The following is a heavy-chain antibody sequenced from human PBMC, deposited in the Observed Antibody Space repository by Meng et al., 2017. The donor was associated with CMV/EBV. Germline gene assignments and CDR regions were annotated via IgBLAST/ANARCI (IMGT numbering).Heavy chain of an antibody. D-gene: IGHD4-23*01. V-gene: IGHV3-30*04. CDR3: ARDRGNSGHWFDP. CDR1: GFTFSSYA. CDR2: ISYDGSNK. J-gene: IGHJ5*02. Sequence: AGSLRLSCAASGFTFSSYAMHWVRQAPGKGLEWVAVISYDGSNKYYADSVKGRFTISRDNSKNTLYLQMNSLRAEDTAVYYCARDRGNSGHWFDPWGQGTLVTVSS.